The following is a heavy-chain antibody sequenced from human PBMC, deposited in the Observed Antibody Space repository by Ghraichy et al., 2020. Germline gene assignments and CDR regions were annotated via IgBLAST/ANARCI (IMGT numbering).Heavy chain of an antibody. Sequence: SETLSLNCAVYGGSFSGYYWSWIRQPPGKGLEWIGEINHSGSTNYNPSLKSRVTISVDTSKNQFSLKLSSVTAADTAVYYCARGDGSGSHFDYWGQGTLVTVSS. CDR1: GGSFSGYY. CDR3: ARGDGSGSHFDY. CDR2: INHSGST. V-gene: IGHV4-34*01. J-gene: IGHJ4*02. D-gene: IGHD3-10*01.